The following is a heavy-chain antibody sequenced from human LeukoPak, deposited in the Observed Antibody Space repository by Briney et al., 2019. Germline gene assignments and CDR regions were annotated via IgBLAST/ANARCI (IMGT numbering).Heavy chain of an antibody. Sequence: SETLSLTCSVYGDSISGYYWTWIRQPAGKGLEWIGRIYYTGSTNYNPSLQSRVTMSVDTSKNQFSLKLRSVTAADTAIYYCAKWRVVPAVIDPWGQGTPVTVSS. CDR1: GDSISGYY. V-gene: IGHV4-4*07. D-gene: IGHD2-2*01. J-gene: IGHJ5*02. CDR3: AKWRVVPAVIDP. CDR2: IYYTGST.